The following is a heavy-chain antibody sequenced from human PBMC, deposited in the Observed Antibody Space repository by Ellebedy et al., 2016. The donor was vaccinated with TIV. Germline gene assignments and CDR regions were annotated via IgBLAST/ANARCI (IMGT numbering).Heavy chain of an antibody. Sequence: ASVKVSCKASGYTFTGYYMHWVRQAPGQGLEWMGWINRNSGGTNYAQKFQGRVTMTRDTSITTAYMELSRLRSDDTAMYYCARGCSSTSCSGDYYYGMTVWGQGTTVTVSS. CDR1: GYTFTGYY. V-gene: IGHV1-2*02. J-gene: IGHJ6*02. D-gene: IGHD2-2*01. CDR3: ARGCSSTSCSGDYYYGMTV. CDR2: INRNSGGT.